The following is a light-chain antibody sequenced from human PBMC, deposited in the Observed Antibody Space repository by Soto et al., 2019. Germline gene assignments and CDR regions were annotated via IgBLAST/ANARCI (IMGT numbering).Light chain of an antibody. Sequence: QSVLTQPASVSGSPGQSITISCTGTSSDVGGYNYVSWYQQHPGKASKLMIYDVSNRPSGFSNRFSGSKSGNTASLTISGLQAEDEADYYCSSYTSSSTTVFGGGTKVTVL. J-gene: IGLJ2*01. CDR2: DVS. V-gene: IGLV2-14*01. CDR1: SSDVGGYNY. CDR3: SSYTSSSTTV.